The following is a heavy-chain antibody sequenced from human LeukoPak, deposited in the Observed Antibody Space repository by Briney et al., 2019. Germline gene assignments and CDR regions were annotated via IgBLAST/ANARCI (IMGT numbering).Heavy chain of an antibody. V-gene: IGHV4-34*01. Sequence: SETLSHTCAVYGGSFSGYYWSWIRQPPGKGLEWIGEINHSGSTNYNPSLKSRVTISVDTSKNQFSLKLSSVTAADTAVYYCARGRRVAAAYLDYWGQGTLVTVSS. CDR2: INHSGST. CDR1: GGSFSGYY. J-gene: IGHJ4*02. D-gene: IGHD6-13*01. CDR3: ARGRRVAAAYLDY.